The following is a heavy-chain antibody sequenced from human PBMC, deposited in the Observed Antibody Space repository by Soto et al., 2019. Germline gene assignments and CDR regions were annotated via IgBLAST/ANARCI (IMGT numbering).Heavy chain of an antibody. CDR3: ARAVGIAVTGLDL. V-gene: IGHV1-8*01. D-gene: IGHD6-19*01. CDR1: GYNFPSFN. J-gene: IGHJ5*02. CDR2: MNPANGNA. Sequence: QEQLVQSGAELRRPGASVKISCRASGYNFPSFNINWVRQASGQGPEWLGWMNPANGNAAFARDFQGSVTMTRDLSTDTAYMELGGLSSGDTAVYYCARAVGIAVTGLDLWGPGTLVTVS.